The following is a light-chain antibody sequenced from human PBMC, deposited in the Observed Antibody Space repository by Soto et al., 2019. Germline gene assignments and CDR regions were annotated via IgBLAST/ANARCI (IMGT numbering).Light chain of an antibody. Sequence: QSVLTQPPSVSGAPGQRVTISCTGSSSNIGAGYGVHWYQQLPGTAPKLLIYGNSNRPSGVPDRFSGSKSGTSASLAITGIRAEDEADYYCQSYDSSLSGWVFGGGTKLTVL. V-gene: IGLV1-40*01. CDR3: QSYDSSLSGWV. J-gene: IGLJ3*02. CDR2: GNS. CDR1: SSNIGAGYG.